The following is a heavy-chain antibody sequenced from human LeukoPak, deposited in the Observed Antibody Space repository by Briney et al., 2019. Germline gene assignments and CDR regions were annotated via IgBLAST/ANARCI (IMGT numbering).Heavy chain of an antibody. J-gene: IGHJ4*02. CDR2: IYDNGYT. V-gene: IGHV3-66*03. Sequence: GGSLRLSCAVSGLTVNRNYMSWVRQAPGQGLEWVSVIYDNGYTYYADSVKGRFTISRDDAKSTLYLQMNSLRAEDSAVYYCAKDRGYITYYFDYWGQGTLVTVSS. D-gene: IGHD3-10*01. CDR1: GLTVNRNY. CDR3: AKDRGYITYYFDY.